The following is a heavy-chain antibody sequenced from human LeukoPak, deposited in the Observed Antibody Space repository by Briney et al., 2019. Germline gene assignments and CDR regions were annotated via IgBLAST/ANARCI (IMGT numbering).Heavy chain of an antibody. CDR1: GYTFTGYY. D-gene: IGHD1-26*01. CDR3: ARDWGIGGSYHPLPPDY. CDR2: INPNSGGT. V-gene: IGHV1-2*02. J-gene: IGHJ4*02. Sequence: EASVKVSCKASGYTFTGYYMHWVRQAPGQGLEWMGWINPNSGGTNYAQKFQGRVTMTRDTSISTAYMELSRLRSDDTAVYYCARDWGIGGSYHPLPPDYWGQGTLVTVSS.